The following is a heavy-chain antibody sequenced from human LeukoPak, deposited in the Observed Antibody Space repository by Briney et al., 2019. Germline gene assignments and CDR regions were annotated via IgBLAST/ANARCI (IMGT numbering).Heavy chain of an antibody. D-gene: IGHD5-24*01. J-gene: IGHJ4*02. Sequence: GGSLRLSCAASGFTFSDYYMSWVRQAPGKGLEWVSVIYSGGSTYYADSVKGRLTISRDNSKNTLYLQMNSLRAEDTAVYYCARGEMHFDYWGQGTLVTVSS. CDR1: GFTFSDYY. CDR3: ARGEMHFDY. V-gene: IGHV3-53*01. CDR2: IYSGGST.